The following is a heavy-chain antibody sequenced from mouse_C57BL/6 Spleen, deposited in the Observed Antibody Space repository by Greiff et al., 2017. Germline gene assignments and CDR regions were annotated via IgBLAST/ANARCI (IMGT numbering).Heavy chain of an antibody. CDR1: GFTFSDFG. D-gene: IGHD2-3*01. J-gene: IGHJ1*03. CDR2: ISSGSSTI. V-gene: IGHV5-17*01. Sequence: EVQLVESGGGLVKPGGSLKLSCAASGFTFSDFGMHWVRQAPEKGLEWVAYISSGSSTIYYADTVKGRFPISRDNAKNTLFLQMTSLRSEDTAMYYCAGGDGFHWYFDVWGTGTTVTVAS. CDR3: AGGDGFHWYFDV.